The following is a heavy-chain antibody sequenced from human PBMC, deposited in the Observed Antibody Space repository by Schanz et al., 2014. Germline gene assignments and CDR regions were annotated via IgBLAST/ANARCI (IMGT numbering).Heavy chain of an antibody. CDR2: IYYSGST. V-gene: IGHV4-39*01. CDR3: ARLWGGWRIPDY. J-gene: IGHJ4*02. D-gene: IGHD6-19*01. Sequence: QLQMQESGPGLVKPSETLSLTCSVSGDSISSTSYYWGWIRQPPGKGLEWIGSIYYSGSTYYNASLKGGATIPVDTPKTRFPLNLTCVTAADSAVYYCARLWGGWRIPDYWGQGTLVTVSS. CDR1: GDSISSTSYY.